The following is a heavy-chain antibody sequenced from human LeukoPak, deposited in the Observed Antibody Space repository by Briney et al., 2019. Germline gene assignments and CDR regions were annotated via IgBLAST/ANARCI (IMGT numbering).Heavy chain of an antibody. V-gene: IGHV3-11*04. J-gene: IGHJ4*02. CDR1: GFTFSDYY. CDR2: ISSRGSAI. Sequence: PGGSLRLSCAASGFTFSDYYMSWIRQAPGKGLEWVSYISSRGSAIYYADSVKGRFTISRDNSKNTLYLQMNSLRAEDTAVYYCAKDYYDSSGYYYVSYWGQGTLVTVSS. CDR3: AKDYYDSSGYYYVSY. D-gene: IGHD3-22*01.